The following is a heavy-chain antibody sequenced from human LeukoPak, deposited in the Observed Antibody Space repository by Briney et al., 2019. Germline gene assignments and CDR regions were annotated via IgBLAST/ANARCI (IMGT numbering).Heavy chain of an antibody. CDR3: ARVHPLFGYFDY. J-gene: IGHJ4*02. V-gene: IGHV3-7*03. Sequence: GGSLRLSCAASGFTFSSYWMSWVRQAPGKGLEWVANIKQDGSEKYYVDSVKGRFTISRDNSKNTLYLQMNSLRGDDTAVYYCARVHPLFGYFDYWGQGTLVTVSS. CDR2: IKQDGSEK. D-gene: IGHD2-21*01. CDR1: GFTFSSYW.